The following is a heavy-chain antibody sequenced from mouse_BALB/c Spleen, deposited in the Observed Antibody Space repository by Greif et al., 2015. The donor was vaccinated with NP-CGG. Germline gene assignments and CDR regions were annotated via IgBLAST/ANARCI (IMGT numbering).Heavy chain of an antibody. CDR3: ARDGISWCFEV. V-gene: IGHV7-1*02. Sequence: EVKVVESGGGLVQPGGSLRLSCATSGFTFSDFYMEWVRQPPGKRLEWIAASRNKANDYTTEYSASVKGRFIVSRDTSQSILYLQMNVLRAEDTAIYYCARDGISWCFEVWGAGTTVTVSP. CDR1: GFTFSDFY. J-gene: IGHJ1*01. CDR2: SRNKANDYTT.